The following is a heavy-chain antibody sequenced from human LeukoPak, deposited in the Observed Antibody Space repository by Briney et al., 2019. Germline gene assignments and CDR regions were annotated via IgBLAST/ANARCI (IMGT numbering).Heavy chain of an antibody. CDR2: INPNSGGT. CDR1: GYTFTGYY. D-gene: IGHD3-3*01. CDR3: ARGDFWSGYAYYFDY. V-gene: IGHV1-2*02. J-gene: IGHJ4*02. Sequence: ASVKVSCKASGYTFTGYYMHWVRQAPGQGLEWMGWINPNSGGTNYAQKFQGRVTMTRDTSISTAYMELSRLRSDDTAVYYCARGDFWSGYAYYFDYWAREPWSPSPQ.